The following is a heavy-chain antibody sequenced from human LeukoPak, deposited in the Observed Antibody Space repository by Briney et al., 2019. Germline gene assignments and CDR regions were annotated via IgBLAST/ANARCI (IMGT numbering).Heavy chain of an antibody. V-gene: IGHV4-39*07. CDR3: ARAPREYFDY. Sequence: PSETLSLTCTVSGGSILSSGYYWGWIRQPPGMGLEWIGTIYYSGSTYYSPSLKSRVTISVDTSKNQFSLKLSSVTAADTAVYYCARAPREYFDYWGQGTLVTVSS. CDR1: GGSILSSGYY. J-gene: IGHJ4*02. CDR2: IYYSGST. D-gene: IGHD1-26*01.